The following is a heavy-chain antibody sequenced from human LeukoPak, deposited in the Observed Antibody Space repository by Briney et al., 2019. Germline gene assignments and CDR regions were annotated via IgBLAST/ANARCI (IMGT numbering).Heavy chain of an antibody. CDR2: INHSGST. CDR1: GGSFSGYY. CDR3: ARGLRYSSSSAARDYYYMDV. J-gene: IGHJ6*03. Sequence: PPETLSLTCAVYGGSFSGYYWSWIRQPPGKGLEWIGEINHSGSTNYNPSLKSRVTLSVDTSKNQFSLKLSSVTAADTAVYYCARGLRYSSSSAARDYYYMDVWGKGTTVTVSS. D-gene: IGHD6-6*01. V-gene: IGHV4-34*01.